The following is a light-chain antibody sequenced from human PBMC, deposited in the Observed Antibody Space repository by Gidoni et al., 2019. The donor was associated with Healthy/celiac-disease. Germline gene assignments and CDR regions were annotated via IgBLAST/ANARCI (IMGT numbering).Light chain of an antibody. V-gene: IGLV3-25*03. CDR3: QAADSSGTSVV. Sequence: SELSQPPSVSVSPGQTARITCSGDALPKQYAYWYQPKPGQSPVLGIYKDSERPSGIPVRFSGSSSGTTVTLTISGVQAEDEAYYYCQAADSSGTSVVFGGGTKLTVL. CDR1: ALPKQY. CDR2: KDS. J-gene: IGLJ3*02.